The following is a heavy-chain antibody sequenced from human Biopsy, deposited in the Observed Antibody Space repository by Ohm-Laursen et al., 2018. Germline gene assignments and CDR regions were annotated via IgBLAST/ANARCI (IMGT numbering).Heavy chain of an antibody. CDR2: LTAKTGDT. D-gene: IGHD3-22*01. V-gene: IGHV1-2*02. Sequence: ASVKVSCKASGYTFTGYHVHWVRQAPGQGLEWLGWLTAKTGDTHSAQKFQGRVTMTRDTSISTAYVDLSSLRSDDTAAYYCTRGGYYYDSLAYYYWFDPWGQGTLVTVSS. J-gene: IGHJ5*02. CDR1: GYTFTGYH. CDR3: TRGGYYYDSLAYYYWFDP.